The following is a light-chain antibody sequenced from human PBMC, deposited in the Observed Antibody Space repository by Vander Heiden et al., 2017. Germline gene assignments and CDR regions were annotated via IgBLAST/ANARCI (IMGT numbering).Light chain of an antibody. CDR1: QSISSW. Sequence: DIQMTQSPSTLSASVGDRVTITCRASQSISSWLAWYQQKPGKAPKLLIYKASSLESGVPSRFSGSGSGTEFTLTISSLQPDDFATYYCQQDNSIQGTFGQGTKVEIK. CDR3: QQDNSIQGT. J-gene: IGKJ1*01. CDR2: KAS. V-gene: IGKV1-5*03.